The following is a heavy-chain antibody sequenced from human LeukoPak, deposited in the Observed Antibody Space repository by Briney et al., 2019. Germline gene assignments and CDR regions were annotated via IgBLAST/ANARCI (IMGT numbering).Heavy chain of an antibody. D-gene: IGHD4-17*01. Sequence: PSETLSLTYTVSGDSISSSSYYWGWIRQSPGMGLEWIGTIYHSGDTYYNTSLRSRVTVSVDTSKNQFSLKLSSVTAADTAVYYCARDGSPVRGYFDYLGQGTLVTVSS. CDR3: ARDGSPVRGYFDY. CDR1: GDSISSSSYY. J-gene: IGHJ4*02. CDR2: IYHSGDT. V-gene: IGHV4-39*07.